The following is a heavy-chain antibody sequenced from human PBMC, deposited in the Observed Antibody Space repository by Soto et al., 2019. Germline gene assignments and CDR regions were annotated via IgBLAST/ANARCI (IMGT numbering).Heavy chain of an antibody. V-gene: IGHV4-4*02. CDR1: GGSVRAPDW. CDR3: ARVRQGCSANNCYFDP. J-gene: IGHJ5*01. D-gene: IGHD1-1*01. Sequence: ASETLSLTCTLSGGSVRAPDWWNCVRQSPDKGLEWIAEVHISGHSNYNPSLRSRVSVSIDSSKNQFYLNLNSVTAADTAIYYCARVRQGCSANNCYFDPWGQGTQVTVSS. CDR2: VHISGHS.